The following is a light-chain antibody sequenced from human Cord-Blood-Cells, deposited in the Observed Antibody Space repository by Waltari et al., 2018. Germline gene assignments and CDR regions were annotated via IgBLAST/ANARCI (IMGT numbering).Light chain of an antibody. J-gene: IGLJ1*01. CDR3: QAWDSSTYV. V-gene: IGLV3-1*01. Sequence: SYELTQPPSVSVSPGQTASITCSGDKLGDKYACWYQQKPGQSPVLVIYQDSKRPSGILRQLSGSNAGNTATRTIGGTQAMDEADYYCQAWDSSTYVFGTGTKVTVL. CDR1: KLGDKY. CDR2: QDS.